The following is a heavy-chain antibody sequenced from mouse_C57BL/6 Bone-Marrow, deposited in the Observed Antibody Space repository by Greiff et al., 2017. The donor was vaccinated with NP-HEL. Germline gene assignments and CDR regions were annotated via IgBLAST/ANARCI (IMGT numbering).Heavy chain of an antibody. CDR1: GFSLTSYG. J-gene: IGHJ4*01. V-gene: IGHV2-5*01. Sequence: VQVVESGPGLVQPSQSLSITCTVSGFSLTSYGVHWVRQSPGKGLEWLGVIWRGGSTDYNAAFMSRLSITKDNSKSQVFFKMNSLQAEDTAIYYWAKEGYDGYYPSYAMDYWGQGTSVTVSS. CDR3: AKEGYDGYYPSYAMDY. CDR2: IWRGGST. D-gene: IGHD2-3*01.